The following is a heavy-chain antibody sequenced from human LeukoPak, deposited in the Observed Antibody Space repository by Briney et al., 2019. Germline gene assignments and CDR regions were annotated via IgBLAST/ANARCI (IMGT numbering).Heavy chain of an antibody. D-gene: IGHD1-14*01. J-gene: IGHJ6*03. V-gene: IGHV3-53*01. CDR2: IYSGGST. CDR3: ARVNPGYYYMDV. Sequence: PGGSLRLSCAASGFTVSSNYMSWVRQAPGKGLEWVSVIYSGGSTYYADSVKGRFTISRDNAKNSLYLQMNSLRAGDTALYYCARVNPGYYYMDVWGKGTTVTVSS. CDR1: GFTVSSNY.